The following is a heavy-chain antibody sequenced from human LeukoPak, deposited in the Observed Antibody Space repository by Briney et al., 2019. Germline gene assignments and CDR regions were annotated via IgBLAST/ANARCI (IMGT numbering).Heavy chain of an antibody. Sequence: ASLKVSCKASGYTFTRYGISWVRQAPGHGLEWMGWISAYNGNTNYAQKLQGRVTMTTDTSTRTAYMELRSLRSDDPAFYYSARDYSSGWYAFDYWGQGTLVTVSS. CDR1: GYTFTRYG. J-gene: IGHJ4*02. D-gene: IGHD6-19*01. V-gene: IGHV1-18*01. CDR3: ARDYSSGWYAFDY. CDR2: ISAYNGNT.